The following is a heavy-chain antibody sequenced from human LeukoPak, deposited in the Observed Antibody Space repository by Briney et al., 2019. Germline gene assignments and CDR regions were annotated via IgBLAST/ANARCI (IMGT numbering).Heavy chain of an antibody. V-gene: IGHV4-4*07. J-gene: IGHJ4*02. CDR2: IFSSGST. Sequence: SETLSLTCTVSGGSISSYYWSWIRQPAGRGLEWIGRIFSSGSTSYNPSLKSRVTMSVDTSKNQFSLKVTSVTAADTAVYYCARRNIAAAGYHFDYWGQGTLVTVSS. CDR1: GGSISSYY. D-gene: IGHD6-13*01. CDR3: ARRNIAAAGYHFDY.